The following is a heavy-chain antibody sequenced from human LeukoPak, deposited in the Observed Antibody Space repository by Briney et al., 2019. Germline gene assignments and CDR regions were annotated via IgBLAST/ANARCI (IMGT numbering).Heavy chain of an antibody. D-gene: IGHD5-18*01. CDR2: IYASGST. CDR3: ARAVDTAMLDDAFDI. J-gene: IGHJ3*02. CDR1: GDSISSYY. Sequence: SETLSLTCTVSGDSISSYYWSWIRQPAGKGLEWIGRIYASGSTNYNPSLKSRVTMSVDTFKSQFSLKLTSVTAADTAVYFCARAVDTAMLDDAFDIWGQGTMVTVSS. V-gene: IGHV4-4*07.